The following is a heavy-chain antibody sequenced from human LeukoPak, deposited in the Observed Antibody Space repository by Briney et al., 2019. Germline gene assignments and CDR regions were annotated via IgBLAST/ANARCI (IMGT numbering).Heavy chain of an antibody. CDR3: ARFFYYDRSGHYPYGFDY. Sequence: SETLSLTCTVSGSSISSAAYYWRWIRQHPGKGLEWIGNIYCSGSTFSNPSLKSRVTMSVDTSKNQFSLDLSSVTTADTAVYYCARFFYYDRSGHYPYGFDYWGQGTLVTVSS. J-gene: IGHJ4*02. CDR2: IYCSGST. D-gene: IGHD3-22*01. CDR1: GSSISSAAYY. V-gene: IGHV4-31*03.